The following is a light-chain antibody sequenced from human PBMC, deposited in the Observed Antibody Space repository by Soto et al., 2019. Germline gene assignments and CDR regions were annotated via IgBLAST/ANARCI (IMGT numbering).Light chain of an antibody. CDR3: SAWDGSLSGRV. V-gene: IGLV1-47*02. CDR2: SDT. Sequence: QSVLTQSPSASGTPGQRVTISCSGSSSNIGSNYVYWYRQLPGTAPKLLIYSDTQRPSGVPDRFSGSKSGTSASLAISGLRSEDDADYYCSAWDGSLSGRVFGGGTKLTVL. CDR1: SSNIGSNY. J-gene: IGLJ2*01.